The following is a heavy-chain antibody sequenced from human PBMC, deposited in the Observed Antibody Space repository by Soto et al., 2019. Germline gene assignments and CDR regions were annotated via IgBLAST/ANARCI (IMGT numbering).Heavy chain of an antibody. CDR1: GFTFSDGW. V-gene: IGHV3-15*07. CDR3: TTTGGHRHSTPFDY. J-gene: IGHJ4*02. D-gene: IGHD2-8*02. CDR2: IKSKVHGGTT. Sequence: EVQLLESGGGLVKPGGSLGLSCAASGFTFSDGWMNWVRQAPGRGLEWVGRIKSKVHGGTTDYAAPVKGRFTISRDDSLNKLYLQMNSLKTEDTAVYYCTTTGGHRHSTPFDYWGQGTLVTVSS.